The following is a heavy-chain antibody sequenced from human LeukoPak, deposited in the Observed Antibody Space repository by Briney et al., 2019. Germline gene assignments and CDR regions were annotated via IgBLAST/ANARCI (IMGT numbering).Heavy chain of an antibody. Sequence: GASVKVSCKASGYTFTGYYMHWVRQAPGQGLEWMGWINPNSGGTTYAQKFQGRVPMTRDSSISTAYMELSRLRSDDTAVYYCARAIVVVTAKDGMDVWGQGTTVTVSS. CDR3: ARAIVVVTAKDGMDV. J-gene: IGHJ6*02. D-gene: IGHD2-21*02. CDR2: INPNSGGT. V-gene: IGHV1-2*02. CDR1: GYTFTGYY.